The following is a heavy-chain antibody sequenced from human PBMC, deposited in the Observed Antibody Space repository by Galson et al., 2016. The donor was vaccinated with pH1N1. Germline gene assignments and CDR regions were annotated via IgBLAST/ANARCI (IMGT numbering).Heavy chain of an antibody. Sequence: SVKVSCKVSGYTLSDLSIHWVRQAPGKGFEWMGGFDPENDETIYAQRFQGRVTLTSDTSTSIAYMDLSNLRSDDTAVYYCARWRSTLGVTGFDLWGQGTLVTVSS. J-gene: IGHJ4*02. V-gene: IGHV1-24*01. CDR1: GYTLSDLS. D-gene: IGHD3-10*01. CDR3: ARWRSTLGVTGFDL. CDR2: FDPENDET.